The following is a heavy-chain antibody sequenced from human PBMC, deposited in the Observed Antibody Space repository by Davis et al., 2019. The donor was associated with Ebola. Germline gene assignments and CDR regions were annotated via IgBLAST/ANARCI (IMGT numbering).Heavy chain of an antibody. CDR3: ARVEPYVHRLRDGYNFSWFDP. J-gene: IGHJ5*02. V-gene: IGHV3-33*01. D-gene: IGHD5-24*01. Sequence: PGGSLRLSCAASGFTFSSYGMHWVRQAPGKGLEWVAVIWYDGSNKYYADSVKGRFTISRDNSKNTLYLQMNSLRAEDTAVYYCARVEPYVHRLRDGYNFSWFDPWGQGTLVTVSS. CDR2: IWYDGSNK. CDR1: GFTFSSYG.